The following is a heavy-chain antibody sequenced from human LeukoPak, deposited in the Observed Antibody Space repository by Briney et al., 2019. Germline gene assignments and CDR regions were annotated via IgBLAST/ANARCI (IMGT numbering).Heavy chain of an antibody. D-gene: IGHD6-19*01. J-gene: IGHJ4*02. CDR1: GFPFSFYE. V-gene: IGHV3-48*03. CDR2: IASSGATK. Sequence: GGSLRLSCAVSGFPFSFYEMNWVRQAPGKRLEWVSNIASSGATKYYSDSVRGRFSISRDNAKSSLYLQMNSLRVEDTAVYYCALLAVASDFDYWGQGALDTVSS. CDR3: ALLAVASDFDY.